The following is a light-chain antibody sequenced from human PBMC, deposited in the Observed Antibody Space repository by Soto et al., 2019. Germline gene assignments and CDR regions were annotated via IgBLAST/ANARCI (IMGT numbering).Light chain of an antibody. CDR1: QGISSG. V-gene: IGKV1-9*01. Sequence: IQLTQSPSSLSASVGDRVTITCRASQGISSGLAWYRQTPGKAPNLLTYAASTLQSGVPSRFSGSGSGTDFTLTISSLQPEDFAIYSCQQLDSYPYTFGQGTKLEIK. CDR3: QQLDSYPYT. J-gene: IGKJ2*01. CDR2: AAS.